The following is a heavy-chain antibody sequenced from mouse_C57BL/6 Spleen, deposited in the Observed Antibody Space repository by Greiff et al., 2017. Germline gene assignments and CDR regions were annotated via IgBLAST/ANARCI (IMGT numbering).Heavy chain of an antibody. J-gene: IGHJ4*01. CDR3: ATLGSSYLLAMDY. CDR2: FHPNSGST. Sequence: QVQLQQPGAELVKPGASVKLSCKASGYTFTSYWLHWVKQRPGQGLEWIGMFHPNSGSTNYNEKFKSKATLTVDKSSSTAYMQLSSLTSEDSAVYYCATLGSSYLLAMDYWGQGTSVTVSS. CDR1: GYTFTSYW. V-gene: IGHV1-64*01. D-gene: IGHD1-1*01.